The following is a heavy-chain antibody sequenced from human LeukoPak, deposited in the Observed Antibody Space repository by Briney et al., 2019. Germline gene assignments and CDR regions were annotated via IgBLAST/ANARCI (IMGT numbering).Heavy chain of an antibody. CDR3: ARDLNTMVRGVMFDP. CDR1: GGSISSSSYY. Sequence: PSETLSLTCTVSGGSISSSSYYWGWIRQPPGKGLEWIGSIYYSGSTYYNPSLKSRVTISVDTSKNQFSLKLSSVTAADTAVYYCARDLNTMVRGVMFDPWGQGTLVTVSS. V-gene: IGHV4-39*07. CDR2: IYYSGST. J-gene: IGHJ5*02. D-gene: IGHD3-10*01.